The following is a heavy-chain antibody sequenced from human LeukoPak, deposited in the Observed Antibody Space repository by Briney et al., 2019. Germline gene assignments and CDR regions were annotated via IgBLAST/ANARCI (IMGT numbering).Heavy chain of an antibody. CDR3: ARSGVVTDFRAFDI. CDR1: GYIFSGYY. J-gene: IGHJ3*02. Sequence: GASVKVSCKASGYIFSGYYMHWVRQAPGQGLEWMGWINPNNGGTNYAQKFQGRVTITRDTSISTAYMELSRLRSDDTAVYYCARSGVVTDFRAFDIWGQGTMVTVSS. D-gene: IGHD2-21*02. CDR2: INPNNGGT. V-gene: IGHV1-2*02.